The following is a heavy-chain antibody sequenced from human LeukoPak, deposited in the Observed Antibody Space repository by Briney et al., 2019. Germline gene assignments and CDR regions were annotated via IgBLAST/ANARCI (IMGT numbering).Heavy chain of an antibody. CDR3: ARRVGATTASNWFDP. CDR1: GFTFSSYW. J-gene: IGHJ5*02. D-gene: IGHD1-26*01. Sequence: GGSLRLSCAASGFTFSSYWMSWVRQAPGKGLEWVANIKQDGSERYYVDSVKGRFTISRDNGKNSLYLQMNSLRAEDTAVYYCARRVGATTASNWFDPWGQGTLVTVSS. CDR2: IKQDGSER. V-gene: IGHV3-7*03.